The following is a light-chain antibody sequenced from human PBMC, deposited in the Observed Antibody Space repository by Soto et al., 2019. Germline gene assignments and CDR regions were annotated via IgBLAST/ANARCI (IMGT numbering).Light chain of an antibody. J-gene: IGKJ1*01. CDR3: HQYDSSPVT. CDR2: DTS. CDR1: QSVSSSY. V-gene: IGKV3-20*01. Sequence: EIVLTQSPGTLSLSPGERASLSCRASQSVSSSYLAWYQQKPGQAPRLLIYDTSSRPTGIPDRFSGSGSGTDFTLPSSRLEPEDFAAYYCHQYDSSPVTFGQGTNVDIK.